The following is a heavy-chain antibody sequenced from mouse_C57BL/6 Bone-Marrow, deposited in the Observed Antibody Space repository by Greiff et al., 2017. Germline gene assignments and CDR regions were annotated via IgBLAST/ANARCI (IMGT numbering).Heavy chain of an antibody. CDR1: GFTFSSYA. CDR2: ISDGGSYT. CDR3: ARGGSDWFAY. J-gene: IGHJ3*01. D-gene: IGHD3-1*01. Sequence: EVKLVESGGGLVKPGGSLKLSCAASGFTFSSYAMSWVRQTPEKRLEWVATISDGGSYTYYPDNVKGRFTISRDNAKNNLYLQMSHLKSEDTAMYYCARGGSDWFAYWGQGTLVTVSA. V-gene: IGHV5-4*03.